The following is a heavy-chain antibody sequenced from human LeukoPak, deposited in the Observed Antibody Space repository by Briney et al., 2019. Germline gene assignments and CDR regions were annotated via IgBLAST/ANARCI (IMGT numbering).Heavy chain of an antibody. D-gene: IGHD4-17*01. CDR2: ISYDGSNK. V-gene: IGHV3-30-3*01. CDR1: GFTFSSYA. Sequence: GGSLRLSRAASGFTFSSYAMHWVRQAPGKGLEWVAVISYDGSNKYYADSVKGRFTISRDNSKNTLYLQMNSLRAEDTAVYYCARRSAVTTSRRGLDPWGQGTLVTVSS. J-gene: IGHJ5*02. CDR3: ARRSAVTTSRRGLDP.